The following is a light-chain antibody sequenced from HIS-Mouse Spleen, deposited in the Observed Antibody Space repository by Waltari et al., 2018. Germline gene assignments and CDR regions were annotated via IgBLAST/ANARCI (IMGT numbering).Light chain of an antibody. CDR3: AAWDDSLSGVV. CDR2: RNN. V-gene: IGLV1-47*01. CDR1: SSNIGRNY. J-gene: IGLJ2*01. Sequence: QSVLTQPPSASGTPGQRVTISCSGRSSNIGRNYVYWYQQLPGTAPKLLILRNNPRPSGVPDRFSGSKSGTSASLAISGLRSEDEADYYCAAWDDSLSGVVFGGGTKLTVL.